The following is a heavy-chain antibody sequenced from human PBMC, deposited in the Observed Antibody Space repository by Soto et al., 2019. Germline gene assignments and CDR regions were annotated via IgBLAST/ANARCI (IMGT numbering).Heavy chain of an antibody. CDR2: ISGSGGST. CDR3: AKSKFMVRGAPHGSDI. CDR1: GFTFSSYA. V-gene: IGHV3-23*01. Sequence: LGGSLILSCAASGFTFSSYAMSWVRQAPGKGLEWVSAISGSGGSTYYADSVKGRFTISRDNSKNTLYLQMNSLRAEDTAVYYCAKSKFMVRGAPHGSDISGQATIVTVSS. J-gene: IGHJ3*02. D-gene: IGHD3-10*01.